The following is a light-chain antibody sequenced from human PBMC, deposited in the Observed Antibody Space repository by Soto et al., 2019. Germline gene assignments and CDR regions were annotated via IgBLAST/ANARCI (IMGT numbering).Light chain of an antibody. CDR3: SSYAGSNNHVL. CDR1: SSDVGGY. Sequence: QSVLTQPPSASGSPGQSVTISCTGTSSDVGGYVSWYQQHPGKAPKLMIYEVSKRPSGVPDRFSASKSGNTASLTVSGLQAEDEADYYCSSYAGSNNHVLFGGGTKLTVL. CDR2: EVS. J-gene: IGLJ2*01. V-gene: IGLV2-8*01.